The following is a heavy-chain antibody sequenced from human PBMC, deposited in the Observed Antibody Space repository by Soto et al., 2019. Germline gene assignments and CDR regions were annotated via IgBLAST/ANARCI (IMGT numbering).Heavy chain of an antibody. V-gene: IGHV1-2*04. CDR2: INPNSGGT. J-gene: IGHJ5*02. Sequence: ASVKVSCKASGYTFTGYYMHWVRQAPGQGLEWMGWINPNSGGTNYAQKFQGWVTMTRDTSISTAYMELSRLRSDDTAVYYCARERGDTYYDFWSGYLNWFDPWGQGTLVTVSS. D-gene: IGHD3-3*01. CDR3: ARERGDTYYDFWSGYLNWFDP. CDR1: GYTFTGYY.